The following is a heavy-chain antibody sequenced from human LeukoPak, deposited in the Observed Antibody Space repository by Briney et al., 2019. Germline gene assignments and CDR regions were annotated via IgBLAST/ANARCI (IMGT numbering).Heavy chain of an antibody. Sequence: SQTLSLTCAVSGGSLSSGGYSWSWLRQPPGTGLEWIGYIYHSGSTYYNPSLKSRVTISVDRSKNQFSLKLSSVTAADTAVYYCAGYSGYDKGNYYYYYGMDVWGQGTTVTVSS. V-gene: IGHV4-30-2*01. CDR1: GGSLSSGGYS. J-gene: IGHJ6*02. CDR2: IYHSGST. D-gene: IGHD5-12*01. CDR3: AGYSGYDKGNYYYYYGMDV.